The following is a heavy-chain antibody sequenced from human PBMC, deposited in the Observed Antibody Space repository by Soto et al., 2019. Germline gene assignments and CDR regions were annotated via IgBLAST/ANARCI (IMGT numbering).Heavy chain of an antibody. D-gene: IGHD2-8*01. V-gene: IGHV1-3*04. CDR1: GYTFRSYD. J-gene: IGHJ5*02. CDR2: LGTANGNT. Sequence: QVQLVQSGAEVKKPGASVKVSCKAAGYTFRSYDMHWVRQAPGQRLEWMGWLGTANGNTRYSREFQGRVTITRDTSANTVYMELSSLRSEDTAVFYCARDNGFFDPWGQGTLVTVSS. CDR3: ARDNGFFDP.